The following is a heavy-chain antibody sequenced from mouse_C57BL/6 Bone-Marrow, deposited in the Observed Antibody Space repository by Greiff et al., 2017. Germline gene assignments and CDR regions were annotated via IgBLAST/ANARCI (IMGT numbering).Heavy chain of an antibody. D-gene: IGHD2-4*01. J-gene: IGHJ2*01. CDR3: ARVRYDYDGDYFDY. V-gene: IGHV5-4*03. CDR1: GFTFSSYA. Sequence: EVMLVESGGGLVKPGGSLKLSCAASGFTFSSYAMSWVRQTPEKRLEWVATISDGGSYTYYPDNVKGRFTISRDNAKNNLYLQMSHLKSEDTAMYYCARVRYDYDGDYFDYWGQGTTLTVSS. CDR2: ISDGGSYT.